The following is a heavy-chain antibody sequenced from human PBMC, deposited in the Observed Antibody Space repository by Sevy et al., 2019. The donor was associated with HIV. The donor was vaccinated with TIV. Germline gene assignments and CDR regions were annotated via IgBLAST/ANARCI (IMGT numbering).Heavy chain of an antibody. CDR1: GFTFSSNA. CDR3: VKGARYTIPNDAFDI. Sequence: GGSLRLSCEASGFTFSSNAMSWVRQAPGKGLEWVSGICGGGGDTFYADSVKGRFTISRDNSKNTLFLQINSLRAEDTALYYCVKGARYTIPNDAFDIWGQGTMVTVSS. CDR2: ICGGGGDT. V-gene: IGHV3-23*01. J-gene: IGHJ3*02. D-gene: IGHD2-2*02.